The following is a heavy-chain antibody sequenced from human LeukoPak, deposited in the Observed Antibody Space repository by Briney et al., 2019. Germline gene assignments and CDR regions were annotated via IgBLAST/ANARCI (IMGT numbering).Heavy chain of an antibody. CDR2: IAFSGGST. Sequence: GGSLRLSCATSGFTFSSYDMSWVRQAPGKGLEWVSAIAFSGGSTYYADSVKGRFTISRDNSKNTLYLQMNSLRLEDTSVHYCALMAARRDGDYWGQGTLVTVSS. CDR3: ALMAARRDGDY. CDR1: GFTFSSYD. D-gene: IGHD6-6*01. J-gene: IGHJ4*02. V-gene: IGHV3-23*01.